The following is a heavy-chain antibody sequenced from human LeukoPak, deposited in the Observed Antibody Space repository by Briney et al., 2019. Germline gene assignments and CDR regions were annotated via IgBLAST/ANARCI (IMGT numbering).Heavy chain of an antibody. CDR1: VDSVSSNTAA. CDR3: ARDQGSNGDLDY. Sequence: QTLSLTFAISVDSVSSNTAAWNWIRNSPSRGLECLGRTCYRSKWYNEYAVSVKSRVNINADTSKTQFSLHLNSVTPEDTAVYYCARDQGSNGDLDYWGQGTLVTVSS. CDR2: TCYRSKWYN. J-gene: IGHJ4*02. V-gene: IGHV6-1*01. D-gene: IGHD6-19*01.